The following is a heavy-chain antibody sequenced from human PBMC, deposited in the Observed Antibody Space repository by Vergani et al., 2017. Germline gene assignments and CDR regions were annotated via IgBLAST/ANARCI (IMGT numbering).Heavy chain of an antibody. CDR3: VRDQVTMLRGSDALDI. CDR2: IRSKVYGQAT. D-gene: IGHD3-10*01. V-gene: IGHV3-49*03. Sequence: EVQVVESGGDLVQPGRSLRLSCTASGFTFGYYAMDWFRQAPGQGLEWVGGIRSKVYGQATIYAASVKGRFTISRDDSKSIAYLQMNNLQTEDTAMYYCVRDQVTMLRGSDALDIWGQGTMVTVSS. J-gene: IGHJ3*02. CDR1: GFTFGYYA.